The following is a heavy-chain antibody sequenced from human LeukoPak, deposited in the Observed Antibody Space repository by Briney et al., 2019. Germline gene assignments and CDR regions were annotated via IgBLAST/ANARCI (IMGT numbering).Heavy chain of an antibody. J-gene: IGHJ4*02. V-gene: IGHV3-7*01. CDR1: GFTFSTYG. D-gene: IGHD3-9*01. CDR3: ATDGYHDILTGHDY. Sequence: PGGYLRLSCADSGFTFSTYGMSWVRQAPGKGLEWVANINQDGSEKYYVDSVKGRFTISRDNVKNSLFLQMNSLRVEDTALYYCATDGYHDILTGHDYWGQGTLVIVS. CDR2: INQDGSEK.